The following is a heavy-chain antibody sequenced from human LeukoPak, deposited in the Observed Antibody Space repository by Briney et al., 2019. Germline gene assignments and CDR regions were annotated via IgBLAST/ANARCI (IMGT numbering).Heavy chain of an antibody. J-gene: IGHJ3*02. CDR1: GGSFSGYY. Sequence: SETLSLTCAVYGGSFSGYYWSWIRQPPGKGLEWIGEIYHSGSTNYNPSLKSRVTISVDKSKNQFSLKLSSVTAADTAVYYCARGMRFLEWLPTGDAFAIWGQGTMVTVSS. CDR2: IYHSGST. CDR3: ARGMRFLEWLPTGDAFAI. D-gene: IGHD3-3*01. V-gene: IGHV4-34*01.